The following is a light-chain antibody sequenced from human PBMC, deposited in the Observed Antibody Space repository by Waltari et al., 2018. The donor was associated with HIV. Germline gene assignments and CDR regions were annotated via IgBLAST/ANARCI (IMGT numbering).Light chain of an antibody. Sequence: QSVLPQPPSVSAAPGQKVTISCSGSSSNIGSNFVSWYQQLPGTAPNLLIYDNNMRPSGIPDRFSGSKAGASATVGITGLQTGDEADYYCGTWDSSLSGYVFGTGTKVTVL. CDR2: DNN. J-gene: IGLJ1*01. V-gene: IGLV1-51*01. CDR3: GTWDSSLSGYV. CDR1: SSNIGSNF.